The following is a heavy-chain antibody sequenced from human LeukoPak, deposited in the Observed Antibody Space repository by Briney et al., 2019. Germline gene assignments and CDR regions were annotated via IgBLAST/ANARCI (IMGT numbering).Heavy chain of an antibody. J-gene: IGHJ4*02. D-gene: IGHD6-19*01. CDR3: ASFSSGLPKYYFDY. V-gene: IGHV3-21*01. CDR2: ISSSSSYI. Sequence: PGGSLRLSCAASGFTFSSYSMNWVRRAPGKGLEWVSSISSSSSYIYYADSVKGRFTISRDNAKNSLYLQMNSLRAEDTAVYYCASFSSGLPKYYFDYWGQGTLVTVSS. CDR1: GFTFSSYS.